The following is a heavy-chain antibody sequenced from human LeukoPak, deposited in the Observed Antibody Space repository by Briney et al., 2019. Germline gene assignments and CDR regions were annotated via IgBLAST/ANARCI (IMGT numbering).Heavy chain of an antibody. CDR3: AKDIRSGSLVGRNYFDY. CDR2: ISWNGGRT. D-gene: IGHD3-10*01. J-gene: IGHJ4*02. V-gene: IGHV3-43D*03. CDR1: GFIFDDYA. Sequence: GGSLRLSCAASGFIFDDYAMHWVRQAPGKGLEWVSLISWNGGRTYYADSLKGRFTISRDNSKNSLYLQMNSLRPEDTAFYYCAKDIRSGSLVGRNYFDYWGQGTLVTVSS.